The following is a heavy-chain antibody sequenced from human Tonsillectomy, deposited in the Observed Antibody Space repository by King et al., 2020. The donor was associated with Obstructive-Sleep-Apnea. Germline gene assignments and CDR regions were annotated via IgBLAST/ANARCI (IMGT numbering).Heavy chain of an antibody. CDR1: GFTFNSYA. V-gene: IGHV3-23*04. CDR3: AKDICTNGVCTYDY. D-gene: IGHD2-8*01. Sequence: VQLVESGGGLVQPGGSLRLSCAASGFTFNSYARNWVRPAPGKGLECVSGVSGSGDNTFYADAVKGRFTTSRDNSKRTLYLQMNSLRAEVTAVYYCAKDICTNGVCTYDYWGQGTLVTVSS. CDR2: VSGSGDNT. J-gene: IGHJ4*02.